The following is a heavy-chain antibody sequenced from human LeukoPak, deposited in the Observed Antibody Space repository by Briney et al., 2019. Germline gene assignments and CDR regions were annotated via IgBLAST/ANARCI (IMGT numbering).Heavy chain of an antibody. CDR3: ARVVGGSTTGTTVFYGMDV. Sequence: SETLSLTCAVYGGSFSGYYWSWIRQPPGKGLEWIGEINHSGSTNYNPSLKSRVTISVDTSKNQFSLKLSSVTAADTAVYYCARVVGGSTTGTTVFYGMDVWGKGTTVTVSS. CDR1: GGSFSGYY. D-gene: IGHD1-1*01. J-gene: IGHJ6*04. CDR2: INHSGST. V-gene: IGHV4-34*01.